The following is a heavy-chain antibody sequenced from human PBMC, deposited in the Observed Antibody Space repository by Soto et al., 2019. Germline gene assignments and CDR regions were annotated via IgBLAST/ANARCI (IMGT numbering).Heavy chain of an antibody. D-gene: IGHD3-16*01. V-gene: IGHV3-30*19. CDR2: VSGDGRDI. CDR3: ARGLNKGAGGAFDI. J-gene: IGHJ3*02. CDR1: GFSFSWAG. Sequence: QVQLVQSGGGAVLPGNSLRLSCAASGFSFSWAGMHWLRQTPGKELERVAVVSGDGRDILYADSVKGRLTISRDNPKSTLYLQMNSLGAEDAAIYYCARGLNKGAGGAFDILGQGTLVTVSS.